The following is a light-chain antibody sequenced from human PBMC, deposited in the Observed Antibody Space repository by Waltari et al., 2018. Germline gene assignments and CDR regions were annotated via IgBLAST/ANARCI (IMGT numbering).Light chain of an antibody. CDR2: CAS. V-gene: IGKV3-15*01. CDR3: QHYSNWPPWT. J-gene: IGKJ1*01. Sequence: EIVMTQSPATLSVSPGERATLPCRASQSVSRNLSWYQQKPGQAPRLLIYCASTRATGIPARFSGSGFGTEFTLAISSLQSEDFAVYYCQHYSNWPPWTFGQGTKVEIK. CDR1: QSVSRN.